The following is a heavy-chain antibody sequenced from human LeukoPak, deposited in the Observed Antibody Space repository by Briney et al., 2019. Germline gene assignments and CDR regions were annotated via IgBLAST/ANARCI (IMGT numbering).Heavy chain of an antibody. CDR2: FDPEDGET. D-gene: IGHD7-27*01. V-gene: IGHV1-24*01. Sequence: GASVKVSCKVSGYTLTELSMHWVRQAPGKGLEWMGGFDPEDGETIYAQKFQGRVTMTRDTSTSTVYMELSSLRSEDTAVYYCARGGVAKLGPLDLWGQGTLVTVSS. CDR3: ARGGVAKLGPLDL. J-gene: IGHJ5*02. CDR1: GYTLTELS.